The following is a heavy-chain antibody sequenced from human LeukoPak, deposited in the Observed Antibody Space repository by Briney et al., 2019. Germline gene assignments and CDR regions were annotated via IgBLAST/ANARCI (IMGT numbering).Heavy chain of an antibody. D-gene: IGHD1-20*01. CDR1: GFTFDDYA. CDR3: AKEGKITGTTAGYYFDY. Sequence: GGSLRLSCAASGFTFDDYAMHWVRQAPGKGLEWVSGISWNSGSIGYADSVKGRFTISRDNAKNSLYLQMNSLRAEDTALYYCAKEGKITGTTAGYYFDYWGQGTLVTVSS. J-gene: IGHJ4*02. V-gene: IGHV3-9*01. CDR2: ISWNSGSI.